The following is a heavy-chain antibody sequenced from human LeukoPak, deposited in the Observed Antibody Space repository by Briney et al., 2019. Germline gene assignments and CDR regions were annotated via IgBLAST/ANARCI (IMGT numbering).Heavy chain of an antibody. CDR1: GGTFSSYA. V-gene: IGHV1-69*05. J-gene: IGHJ4*02. CDR3: ARNEGYCSSTSCSSFDY. CDR2: IIPNFGTA. D-gene: IGHD2-2*01. Sequence: GASVKVSCKASGGTFSSYAISWVRQAPGQGLEWMGGIIPNFGTANYAQKFQGRVTITTDESTSTAYMELSSLRSEDTAVYYCARNEGYCSSTSCSSFDYWGQGTLVTVSS.